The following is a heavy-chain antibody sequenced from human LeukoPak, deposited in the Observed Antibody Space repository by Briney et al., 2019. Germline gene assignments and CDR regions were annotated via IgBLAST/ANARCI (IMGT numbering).Heavy chain of an antibody. D-gene: IGHD6-25*01. CDR1: EFTFSSYW. V-gene: IGHV3-74*01. CDR2: INSDGSNT. J-gene: IGHJ5*02. Sequence: GGSLRLSCAASEFTFSSYWMHWVRQAPGKGLVWVSRINSDGSNTRYADSVKGRFTISRDNAKNTLYLQMNSLRAEDTAVYYCAKDLSGLGFDPWGQGTLVTVSS. CDR3: AKDLSGLGFDP.